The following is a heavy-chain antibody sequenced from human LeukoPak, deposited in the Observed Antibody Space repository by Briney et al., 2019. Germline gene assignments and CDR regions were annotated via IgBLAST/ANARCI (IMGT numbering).Heavy chain of an antibody. V-gene: IGHV3-48*01. CDR3: TRDRLHYGEYEKTFDY. D-gene: IGHD4-17*01. J-gene: IGHJ4*02. Sequence: GGSLRLSCAASGFTFSNYAMRWVRQAPGKGLEWVSYISYSSSTIYYADSVKGRFTISRDNGKNSLYLQMNSLRAEDTAVYYCTRDRLHYGEYEKTFDYWGQGTLVTVSS. CDR1: GFTFSNYA. CDR2: ISYSSSTI.